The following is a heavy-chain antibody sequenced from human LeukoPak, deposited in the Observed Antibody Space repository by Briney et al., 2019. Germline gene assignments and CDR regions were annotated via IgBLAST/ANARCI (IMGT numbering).Heavy chain of an antibody. CDR3: TRETSNAFDI. CDR2: IKSDGSST. CDR1: GFTFNGYW. Sequence: GESLRLSCAASGFTFNGYWMNWVRQAPGKGLVWVSCIKSDGSSTIYADSVKGRFTISRDNAKNTLYLQMNSLRAEDTAVYYCTRETSNAFDIWGQGTMVTVSS. J-gene: IGHJ3*02. V-gene: IGHV3-74*01.